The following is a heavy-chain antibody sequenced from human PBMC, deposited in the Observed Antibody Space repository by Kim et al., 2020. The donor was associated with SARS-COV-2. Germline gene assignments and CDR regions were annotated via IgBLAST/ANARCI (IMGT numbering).Heavy chain of an antibody. CDR2: IYSGGST. V-gene: IGHV3-53*01. Sequence: GGSLRLSCAASGFTVSSNYMSWVRQAPGKGLEWVSVIYSGGSTYYADSVKGRFTISRDNSKNTLYVQMNSLRAEDTAVYYCASTFYYYGSGSYDYWGQGTLVTVSS. J-gene: IGHJ4*02. D-gene: IGHD3-10*01. CDR1: GFTVSSNY. CDR3: ASTFYYYGSGSYDY.